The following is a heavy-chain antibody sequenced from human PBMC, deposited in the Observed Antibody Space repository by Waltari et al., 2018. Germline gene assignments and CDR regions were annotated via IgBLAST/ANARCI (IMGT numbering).Heavy chain of an antibody. CDR1: GGRFSGSA. CDR2: IIPGFETT. D-gene: IGHD3-10*01. CDR3: AGDFGSYYVGGFDA. V-gene: IGHV1-69*18. J-gene: IGHJ5*02. Sequence: QVQLVQSGAQVRKPGSSATVSRTTPGGRFSGSALNWVRQAPGEGRGWLGSIIPGFETTNYAQKCKGRVTITADDSTRTRFMGLSSLRSDDTAIYYCAGDFGSYYVGGFDAWGQGTLVNVSS.